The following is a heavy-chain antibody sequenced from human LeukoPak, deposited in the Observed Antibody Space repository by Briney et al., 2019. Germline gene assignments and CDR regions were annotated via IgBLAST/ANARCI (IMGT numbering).Heavy chain of an antibody. J-gene: IGHJ4*02. V-gene: IGHV4-61*01. CDR3: ASSETYELSAAY. D-gene: IGHD2/OR15-2a*01. CDR2: IYYSGST. CDR1: GGSVSSGSYY. Sequence: SETLSLTCTVSGGSVSSGSYYWSWIRQPPGKGLEWIEYIYYSGSTNYNPSLRSRVTISVDTSKNQFSLKLSSVTAADTAVYYCASSETYELSAAYWGQGTLVTVSS.